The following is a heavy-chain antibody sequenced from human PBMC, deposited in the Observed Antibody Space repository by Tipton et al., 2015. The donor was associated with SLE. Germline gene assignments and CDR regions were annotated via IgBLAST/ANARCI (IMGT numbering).Heavy chain of an antibody. J-gene: IGHJ4*02. CDR2: IYYSGST. D-gene: IGHD7-27*01. V-gene: IGHV4-39*07. CDR3: ARSGEGAFNFDY. Sequence: LRLSCTVSGGSISSSSYYWGWIRQPPGKGLEWIGSIYYSGSTYYNPSLKSRVTISVDTSKNQFSLKLSSVTAADTAVYYCARSGEGAFNFDYWGQGTLVTVSS. CDR1: GGSISSSSYY.